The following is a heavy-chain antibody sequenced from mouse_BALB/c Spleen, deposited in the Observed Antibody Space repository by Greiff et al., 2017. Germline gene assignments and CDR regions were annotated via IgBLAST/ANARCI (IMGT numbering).Heavy chain of an antibody. D-gene: IGHD4-1*01. CDR1: GFTFSDYY. V-gene: IGHV5-4*02. Sequence: EVHLVESGGGLVKPGGSLKLSCAASGFTFSDYYMYWVRQTPEKRLEWVATISDGGSYTYYPDSVKGRFTISRDNAKNNLYLQMSSLKSEDTAMYYCARDRTGTRAMDDWGQGTSVTVSS. CDR3: ARDRTGTRAMDD. J-gene: IGHJ4*01. CDR2: ISDGGSYT.